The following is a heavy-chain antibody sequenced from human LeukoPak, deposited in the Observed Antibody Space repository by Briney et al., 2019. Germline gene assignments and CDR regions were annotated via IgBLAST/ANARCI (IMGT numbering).Heavy chain of an antibody. J-gene: IGHJ4*02. V-gene: IGHV3-30*02. CDR3: AKLDYYGSGSYHSPDY. D-gene: IGHD3-10*01. CDR1: GFTFSGYG. CDR2: IRYDGSNK. Sequence: GGSLRLSCAASGFTFSGYGMHWVRQAPGKGLEWVAFIRYDGSNKYYADSVKGRFTISRDNSKNTLYLQMNSLRAEDTAVYYCAKLDYYGSGSYHSPDYWGQGTLVTVSS.